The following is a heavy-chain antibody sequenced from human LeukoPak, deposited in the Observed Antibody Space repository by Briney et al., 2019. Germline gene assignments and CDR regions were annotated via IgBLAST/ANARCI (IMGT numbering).Heavy chain of an antibody. CDR3: AKEVTYYDFWSGPFDY. J-gene: IGHJ4*02. CDR1: GFTFSTYS. CDR2: ISSSSSTI. V-gene: IGHV3-48*01. Sequence: GSLRLSCTASGFTFSTYSMNWVRQAPGKGLEWISYISSSSSTIYYADSVKGRFTISRDNGKTLYLQMNSLRAEDTAVYYCAKEVTYYDFWSGPFDYWGQGTLVTVSS. D-gene: IGHD3-3*01.